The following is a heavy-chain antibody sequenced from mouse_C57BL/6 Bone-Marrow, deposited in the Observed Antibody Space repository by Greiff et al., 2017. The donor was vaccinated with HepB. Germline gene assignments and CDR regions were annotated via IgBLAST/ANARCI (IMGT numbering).Heavy chain of an antibody. CDR1: GFTFSSYA. D-gene: IGHD1-1*01. Sequence: EVKVEESGGGLVKPGGSLKLSCAASGFTFSSYAMSWVRQTPEKRLEWVATISDGGSYTYYPDNVKGRFTISRDNAKNNLYLQMSHLKSEDTAMYYCARGNYYGSSSYAMDYWGQGTSVTVSS. J-gene: IGHJ4*01. V-gene: IGHV5-4*03. CDR3: ARGNYYGSSSYAMDY. CDR2: ISDGGSYT.